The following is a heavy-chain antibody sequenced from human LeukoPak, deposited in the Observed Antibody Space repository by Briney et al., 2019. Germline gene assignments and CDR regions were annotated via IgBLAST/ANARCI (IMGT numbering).Heavy chain of an antibody. Sequence: GESLKISCKGSGYSFTSYWIGWVRQMPGKGLEWMGIIYPGDSDTRYSPSFQGQVTISADKSISTAYLQWSSLKASDTAMYYCGAGSYSFGDAFDIWGQGTMVTVSS. J-gene: IGHJ3*02. V-gene: IGHV5-51*01. CDR1: GYSFTSYW. CDR2: IYPGDSDT. D-gene: IGHD1-26*01. CDR3: GAGSYSFGDAFDI.